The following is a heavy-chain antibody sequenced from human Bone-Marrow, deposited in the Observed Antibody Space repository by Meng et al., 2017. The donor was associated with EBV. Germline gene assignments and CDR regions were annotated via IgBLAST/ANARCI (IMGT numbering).Heavy chain of an antibody. CDR2: INHSGST. CDR1: GGSFSGYY. J-gene: IGHJ5*02. Sequence: QVQLQQWGEGLLKPSETLSLPCAVYGGSFSGYYWSWIRQPPGKGLEWIGEINHSGSTNYNPSLKSRVTISVDTSKNQFSLKLSSVTAADTAVYYCARVVWSIVGATQWFDPWGQGTLVTVSS. D-gene: IGHD1-26*01. CDR3: ARVVWSIVGATQWFDP. V-gene: IGHV4-34*01.